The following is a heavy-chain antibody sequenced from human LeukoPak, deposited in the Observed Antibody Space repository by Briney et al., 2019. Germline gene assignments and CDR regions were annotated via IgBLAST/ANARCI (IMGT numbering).Heavy chain of an antibody. V-gene: IGHV7-4-1*02. CDR2: INTNTGNP. D-gene: IGHD3-22*01. CDR1: GYTFTSYA. CDR3: ASEIGYYDSSGLSYYGMDV. J-gene: IGHJ6*02. Sequence: ASVKVSCKASGYTFTSYAMNWVRQAPGQGLEWMGWINTNTGNPTYAQGFTGRFVFSLDTSVSTAYLQISSLKAEDTAVYYCASEIGYYDSSGLSYYGMDVWGQGTTVTVSS.